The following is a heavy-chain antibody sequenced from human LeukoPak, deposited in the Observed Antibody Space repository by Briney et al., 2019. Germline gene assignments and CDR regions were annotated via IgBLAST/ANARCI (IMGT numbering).Heavy chain of an antibody. Sequence: GGSLRLSCAASGFTFSAYWMSWLRQAPGRGLEWVASIKQDGGEKYYVDSVMGRFTISKDNAKNLLYLQMNSLRVEDTAVYYCARDMHSSYEYWGQGTLVSVSS. CDR2: IKQDGGEK. V-gene: IGHV3-7*05. J-gene: IGHJ4*02. CDR1: GFTFSAYW. D-gene: IGHD2-2*01. CDR3: ARDMHSSYEY.